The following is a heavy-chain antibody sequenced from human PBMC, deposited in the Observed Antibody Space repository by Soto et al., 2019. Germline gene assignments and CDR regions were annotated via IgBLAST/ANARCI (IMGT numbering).Heavy chain of an antibody. CDR1: GFTFSNHG. CDR2: IWYDGSKK. Sequence: GGSLRLSCAGSGFTFSNHGMHWVRQAPGKGLEWLAVIWYDGSKKYYVDSVKGRFTISRDNSKNTLYLQMNSLRVEDTAVYYCARVRYSSGWYVDYWGQGTLVTVSS. J-gene: IGHJ4*02. D-gene: IGHD6-19*01. CDR3: ARVRYSSGWYVDY. V-gene: IGHV3-33*01.